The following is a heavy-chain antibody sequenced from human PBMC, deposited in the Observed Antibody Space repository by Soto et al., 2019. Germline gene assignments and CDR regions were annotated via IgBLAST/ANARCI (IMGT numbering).Heavy chain of an antibody. V-gene: IGHV1-69*08. D-gene: IGHD2-2*02. CDR2: IIPILGIA. CDR3: ARDLGYCSSTSCYSGFDY. CDR1: GGTFSSYT. J-gene: IGHJ4*02. Sequence: QVQLVQSGAEVKKPGSSVKVSCKASGGTFSSYTISWVRQAPGHGLEWMGRIIPILGIANYAQKFQGRVTISADKSTSTAYMELSSLRSEDTAVYYCARDLGYCSSTSCYSGFDYWGQGTLVTVSS.